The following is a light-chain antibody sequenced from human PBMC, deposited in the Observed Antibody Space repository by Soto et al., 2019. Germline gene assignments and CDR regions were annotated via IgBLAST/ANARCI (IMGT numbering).Light chain of an antibody. CDR1: LTIGDS. CDR2: GAS. J-gene: IGKJ1*01. CDR3: LQTYNLPRT. V-gene: IGKV1-39*01. Sequence: DIQMTQSPSSLSASVGDRVTITCRASLTIGDSLSWFQQKAGKPPTLLIYGASALQSGVPARFSGSGSGTDFTLTISNMQPEDFATYYCLQTYNLPRTFGQGTKVEFK.